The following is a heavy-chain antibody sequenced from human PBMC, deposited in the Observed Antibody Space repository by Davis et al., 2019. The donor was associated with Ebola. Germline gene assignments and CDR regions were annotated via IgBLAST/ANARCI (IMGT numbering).Heavy chain of an antibody. J-gene: IGHJ6*03. CDR2: IYHSGST. Sequence: SETLSLTCAVSGGSISSGGYSWSWIRQPPGKGLEWIGYIYHSGSTYYNPSLKSRVTISVDTSKNQFSLKLSSVTAADTAVYYCARANDYVWGSYRIPGGYYYMDVWGKGTTVTVSS. V-gene: IGHV4-30-2*05. CDR1: GGSISSGGYS. CDR3: ARANDYVWGSYRIPGGYYYMDV. D-gene: IGHD3-16*02.